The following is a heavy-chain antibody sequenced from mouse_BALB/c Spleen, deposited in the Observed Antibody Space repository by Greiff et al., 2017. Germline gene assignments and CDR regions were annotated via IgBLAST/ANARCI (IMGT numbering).Heavy chain of an antibody. J-gene: IGHJ3*01. CDR1: GFTFSSFG. CDR3: ARDDDGYPAY. D-gene: IGHD2-3*01. V-gene: IGHV5-17*03. CDR2: ISSGSSTI. Sequence: EVMLVESGGGLVQPGGSRKLSCAASGFTFSSFGMHWVRQAPEKGLEWVAYISSGSSTIYYADTVKGRFTISRDNAKNTLYLQMSSLKSEDTAMYYCARDDDGYPAYWGQGTLVTVSA.